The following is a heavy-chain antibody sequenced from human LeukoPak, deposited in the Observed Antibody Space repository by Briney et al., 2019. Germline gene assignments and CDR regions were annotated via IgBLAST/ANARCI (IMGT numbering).Heavy chain of an antibody. V-gene: IGHV4-34*01. J-gene: IGHJ4*02. D-gene: IGHD2-2*01. Sequence: SETLSLTCAVYIGSFSGYYWSWIRQPPGKGLEWIGENKHSGSTNYNPPLKSRVTISVETSKNQFSLKLKSVTAADTAVYYCAGRYCSSTSCYQGGTHFDYWGQGTLVTVSS. CDR3: AGRYCSSTSCYQGGTHFDY. CDR2: NKHSGST. CDR1: IGSFSGYY.